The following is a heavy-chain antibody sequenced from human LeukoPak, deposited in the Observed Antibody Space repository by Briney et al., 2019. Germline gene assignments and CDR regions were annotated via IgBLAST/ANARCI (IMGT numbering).Heavy chain of an antibody. Sequence: GGSLRLSCAASGFTFSSYSMNWVRQAPGKGLEWVSSISSSSGYIYYADSVKGRFTISRDNAKNTLYLQMNSLRAEDTAVYYCARERSGWLFDYWGQGTLVTVSS. J-gene: IGHJ4*02. CDR3: ARERSGWLFDY. CDR1: GFTFSSYS. D-gene: IGHD6-19*01. CDR2: ISSSSGYI. V-gene: IGHV3-21*01.